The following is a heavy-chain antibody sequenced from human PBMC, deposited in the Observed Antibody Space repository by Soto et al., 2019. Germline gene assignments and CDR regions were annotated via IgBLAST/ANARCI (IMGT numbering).Heavy chain of an antibody. CDR1: GYTFTGYY. CDR3: ARVPPFWSGSHWFDT. J-gene: IGHJ5*02. V-gene: IGHV1-2*04. Sequence: GASVKVSCKASGYTFTGYYMHWVRQAPGQGLEWMGWINPNSGGTNYAQKFQGWVTMTRDTSISTAYMELSRLRSDDTAVYYCARVPPFWSGSHWFDTWGQGTLVTVSS. CDR2: INPNSGGT. D-gene: IGHD3-3*01.